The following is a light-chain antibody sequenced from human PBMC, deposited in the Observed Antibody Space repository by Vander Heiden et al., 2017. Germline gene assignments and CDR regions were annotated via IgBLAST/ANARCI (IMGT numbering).Light chain of an antibody. CDR1: SSDVAGYYY. Sequence: QSALTQPPSASGSPGQSVTISCTGPSSDVAGYYYVSWYQQPLGKAPKRTIYEVSRRPSGVPDRFSGSKSGNTASLTVSGLQAEDEADYYCSSYAGSNNRVFGGGTKLTVL. CDR3: SSYAGSNNRV. J-gene: IGLJ3*02. CDR2: EVS. V-gene: IGLV2-8*01.